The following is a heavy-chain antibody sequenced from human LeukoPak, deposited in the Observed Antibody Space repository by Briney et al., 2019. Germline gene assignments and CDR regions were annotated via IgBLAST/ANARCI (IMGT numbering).Heavy chain of an antibody. D-gene: IGHD5-18*01. J-gene: IGHJ4*02. CDR3: ATSYSYGSFDY. CDR1: GGSISSYY. Sequence: SEALSLTCTVSGGSISSYYWSWIRQPPGKGLEWIGYIYYSGGTNYNPSLKSRVTISVDTSKNQFSLKLSSVTAADTAVYYCATSYSYGSFDYWGQGTLVTVSS. V-gene: IGHV4-59*01. CDR2: IYYSGGT.